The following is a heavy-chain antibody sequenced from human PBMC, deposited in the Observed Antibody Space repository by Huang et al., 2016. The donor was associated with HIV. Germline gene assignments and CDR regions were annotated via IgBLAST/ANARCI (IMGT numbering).Heavy chain of an antibody. J-gene: IGHJ6*02. Sequence: QMQLQQRGAGLLKPSESLSLTCGVSGGSFTGNYLTWIRQAPGKGLEWIGEVNDSGATNYYPSLSGRVTISLDKSNRELARNLRSVTAADTAVYCCARQWTILEWLLGLDVWGQGTTVIVSS. D-gene: IGHD3-3*01. CDR3: ARQWTILEWLLGLDV. CDR2: VNDSGAT. V-gene: IGHV4-34*02. CDR1: GGSFTGNY.